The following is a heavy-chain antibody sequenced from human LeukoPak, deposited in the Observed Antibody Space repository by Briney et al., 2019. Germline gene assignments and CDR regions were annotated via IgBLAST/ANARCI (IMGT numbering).Heavy chain of an antibody. CDR1: GYTFTSYG. V-gene: IGHV1-18*01. Sequence: ASVTVSCKASGYTFTSYGISWVRQAPGQGLEWMGWISAYNGNTNYAQKLQGRVTMTTDTSTSTAYMELRSLRSDDTAVYYCARDLPHYYGSGSYYNGWTYWGQGTLVTVSS. J-gene: IGHJ4*02. CDR3: ARDLPHYYGSGSYYNGWTY. D-gene: IGHD3-10*01. CDR2: ISAYNGNT.